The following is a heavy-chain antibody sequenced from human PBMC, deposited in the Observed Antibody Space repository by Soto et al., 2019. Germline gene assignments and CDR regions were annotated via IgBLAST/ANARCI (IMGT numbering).Heavy chain of an antibody. CDR3: ARDPLRVPALYYYYGMDV. J-gene: IGHJ6*02. V-gene: IGHV1-46*01. CDR2: INPSGGST. Sequence: ASVKVSCKASGYTFTSYYMHWVRQAPGKGLEWMGIINPSGGSTSYAQKFQGRVTMTRDTSTSTVYMELSSLRSEDTAVYYCARDPLRVPALYYYYGMDVWGQGTTVTVSS. CDR1: GYTFTSYY. D-gene: IGHD2-2*01.